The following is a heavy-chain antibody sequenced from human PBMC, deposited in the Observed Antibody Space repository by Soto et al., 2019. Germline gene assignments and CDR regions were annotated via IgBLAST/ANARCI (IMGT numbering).Heavy chain of an antibody. D-gene: IGHD3-16*01. CDR3: ARLLYYDYVWGSLYYYYYYGMDV. Sequence: SETLSLTCTVSGGSISSSSYYWGWIRQPPGKGLEWIGSIYYSGSTYYNPSLKSRVTISVDTSKNQFSLKLSSVTAADTAVYYCARLLYYDYVWGSLYYYYYYGMDVWGQGTTVTVSS. CDR1: GGSISSSSYY. J-gene: IGHJ6*02. V-gene: IGHV4-39*01. CDR2: IYYSGST.